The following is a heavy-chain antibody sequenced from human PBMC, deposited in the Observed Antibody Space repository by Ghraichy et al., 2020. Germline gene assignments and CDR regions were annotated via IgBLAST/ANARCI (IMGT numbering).Heavy chain of an antibody. CDR2: ISGSGGST. Sequence: GGSLRLSCAASGFTFSSYAMSWVRQAPGKGLEWVSAISGSGGSTYYADSVKGRFTISRDNSKNTLYLQMNSLRAEDTAVYYCAKHGDYCSGGSCYSPITHYYYYGMDVWGQGTTVTVSS. CDR1: GFTFSSYA. J-gene: IGHJ6*02. D-gene: IGHD2-15*01. V-gene: IGHV3-23*01. CDR3: AKHGDYCSGGSCYSPITHYYYYGMDV.